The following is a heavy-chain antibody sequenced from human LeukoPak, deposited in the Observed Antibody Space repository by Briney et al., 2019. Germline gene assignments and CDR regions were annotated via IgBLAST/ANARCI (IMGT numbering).Heavy chain of an antibody. J-gene: IGHJ4*02. Sequence: SETLSLTCTVSGGSISSYYWSWIRQPAGKGLEWIGRIYTSGSTNYNPSLKSRVTMSVDTSKNQFSLKLSSVTAADTAVYYCARVYGGSYLRFEYYLDYWGQGTLVTVSS. V-gene: IGHV4-4*07. CDR2: IYTSGST. CDR1: GGSISSYY. CDR3: ARVYGGSYLRFEYYLDY. D-gene: IGHD1-26*01.